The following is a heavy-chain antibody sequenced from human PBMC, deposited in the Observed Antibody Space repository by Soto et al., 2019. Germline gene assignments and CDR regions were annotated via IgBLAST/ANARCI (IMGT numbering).Heavy chain of an antibody. CDR1: GGSISSYY. Sequence: SEALSLTCPVSGGSISSYYGSWIRQPPGKGLEWIGYIYYSGSTNYNPSLKSRVTISVDTSKNQFSLKLSSVTAADTAVYYCARGRPQKGGYCSSTSCYSYYYYYMDVWGKGTTVT. J-gene: IGHJ6*03. V-gene: IGHV4-59*01. D-gene: IGHD2-2*01. CDR2: IYYSGST. CDR3: ARGRPQKGGYCSSTSCYSYYYYYMDV.